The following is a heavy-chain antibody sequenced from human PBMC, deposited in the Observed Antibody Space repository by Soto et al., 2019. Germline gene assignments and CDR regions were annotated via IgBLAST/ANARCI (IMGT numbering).Heavy chain of an antibody. CDR1: GFTFSDYY. D-gene: IGHD4-17*01. V-gene: IGHV3-11*01. CDR2: ISSSGSTI. J-gene: IGHJ3*02. Sequence: QVQLVESGGGLVKPGGSLRLSCAASGFTFSDYYMSWIRQAPGKGLEWVSYISSSGSTIYYADSVKGRFTISRDNAKNSLYLQMNSLRAEDTAVYYCARVWDDYGDYGNDRTDAFDIWGQGTMVTVSS. CDR3: ARVWDDYGDYGNDRTDAFDI.